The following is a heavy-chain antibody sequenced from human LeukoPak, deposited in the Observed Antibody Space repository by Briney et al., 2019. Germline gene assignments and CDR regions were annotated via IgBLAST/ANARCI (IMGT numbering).Heavy chain of an antibody. D-gene: IGHD2-2*01. CDR2: IYYSGST. CDR1: GGSISSSSYY. Sequence: SETLSLTCTVSGGSISSSSYYWGWIRQPPGKGLEWIGSIYYSGSTYYNPSLKSRVTISVDTSKNQFSLKLSSVTAADTAVYYCAREYCSSTSCSAPGPLGYWGQGTLVTVSS. J-gene: IGHJ4*02. V-gene: IGHV4-39*07. CDR3: AREYCSSTSCSAPGPLGY.